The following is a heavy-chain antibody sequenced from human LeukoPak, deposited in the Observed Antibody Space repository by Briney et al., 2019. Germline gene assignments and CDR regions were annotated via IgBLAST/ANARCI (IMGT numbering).Heavy chain of an antibody. V-gene: IGHV3-74*01. J-gene: IGHJ4*02. CDR3: VRVGGYYFDY. CDR2: INSDESRT. Sequence: GGSLRLSCAASGFTFSSYWMHWVRHAPGEGLVWVSRINSDESRTTYADSVKGRLTISRDNAKSTLHLQMNSLRAEDTAVYYCVRVGGYYFDYWGQGTLVTVSS. CDR1: GFTFSSYW. D-gene: IGHD3-10*01.